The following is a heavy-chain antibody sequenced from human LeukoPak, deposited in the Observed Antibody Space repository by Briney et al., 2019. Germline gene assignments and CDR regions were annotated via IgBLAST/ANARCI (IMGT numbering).Heavy chain of an antibody. CDR3: AREDPQTTVPEGMDI. CDR1: GGSISHYY. J-gene: IGHJ6*02. D-gene: IGHD4-17*01. CDR2: IYYSGTT. Sequence: SETLSLTCTVSGGSISHYYWSWIRQSPGKGLEWIEYIYYSGTTNYNPSLKSRVTISVDTSRNQFSLQLRSVTAADTAVYYCAREDPQTTVPEGMDIWGQGTTVIVSS. V-gene: IGHV4-59*01.